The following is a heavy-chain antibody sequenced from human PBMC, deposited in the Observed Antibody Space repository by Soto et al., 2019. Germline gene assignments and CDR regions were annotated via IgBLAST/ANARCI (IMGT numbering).Heavy chain of an antibody. CDR1: GYSFTSYW. V-gene: IGHV5-51*01. CDR2: IYPGDSDT. CDR3: ARQRPSGSYYGTNDY. J-gene: IGHJ4*02. Sequence: PGESLKISCKGSGYSFTSYWISWVRQMPGKGLEWMGIIYPGDSDTRYSPSFQGQVTISADKSISTAYLQWSSLKASDTAMYYCARQRPSGSYYGTNDYWGQGTLVTVSS. D-gene: IGHD1-26*01.